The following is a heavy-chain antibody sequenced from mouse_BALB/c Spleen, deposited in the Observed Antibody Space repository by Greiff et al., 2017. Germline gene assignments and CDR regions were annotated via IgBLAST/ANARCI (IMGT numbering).Heavy chain of an antibody. D-gene: IGHD4-1*01. CDR3: ARSHWGFAY. Sequence: EVQRVESGGGLVQPGGSRKLSCAASGFTFSSFGMHWVRQAPEKGLEWVAYISSGSSTIYYADTVKGRFTISRDNPKNTLFLQMTSLRSEDTAMYYCARSHWGFAYWGQGTLVTVSA. CDR2: ISSGSSTI. J-gene: IGHJ3*01. CDR1: GFTFSSFG. V-gene: IGHV5-17*02.